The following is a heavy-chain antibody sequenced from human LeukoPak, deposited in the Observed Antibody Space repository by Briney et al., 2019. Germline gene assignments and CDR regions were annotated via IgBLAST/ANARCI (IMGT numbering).Heavy chain of an antibody. CDR3: ARHSGAGTGFVY. J-gene: IGHJ4*02. V-gene: IGHV4-59*08. CDR1: SGSTSSYY. CDR2: IYYSGST. Sequence: NPSETLSLTCTVSSGSTSSYYWSWIRQPPGKGLEWIGYIYYSGSTNYNPSLKSRLTISIDTSKNQFSLRLSSVTAADTAVYYCARHSGAGTGFVYWGQGTLVTVSS. D-gene: IGHD6-19*01.